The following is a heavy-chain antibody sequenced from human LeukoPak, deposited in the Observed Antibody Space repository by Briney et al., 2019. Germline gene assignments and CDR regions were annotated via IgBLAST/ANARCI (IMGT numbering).Heavy chain of an antibody. Sequence: TGGSLRLSCAASGFTVSSNYMSWVRQAPGKGLEWVSVIYIGGSTYYADSVKGRSTISRDISKNTLYLQMNSLRAEDTAMYYCARLGFVVPAVIFDYWGQGTLVTVSS. J-gene: IGHJ4*02. D-gene: IGHD2-2*02. CDR1: GFTVSSNY. CDR2: IYIGGST. V-gene: IGHV3-53*01. CDR3: ARLGFVVPAVIFDY.